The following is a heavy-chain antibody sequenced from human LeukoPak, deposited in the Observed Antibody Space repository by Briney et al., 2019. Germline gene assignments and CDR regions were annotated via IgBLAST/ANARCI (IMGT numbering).Heavy chain of an antibody. CDR3: ARRGPAKGLYYYYGMDV. D-gene: IGHD2-2*01. J-gene: IGHJ6*02. V-gene: IGHV4-61*01. CDR1: GGSVSSGSDY. Sequence: SETLSLTCTVSGGSVSSGSDYWSWIRQPPGKGLEWIGYIYYTGSTNYNSSLKSRVTISVDTSKNQFSLKLSSVTAADTAVYYCARRGPAKGLYYYYGMDVWGQGTTVTVSS. CDR2: IYYTGST.